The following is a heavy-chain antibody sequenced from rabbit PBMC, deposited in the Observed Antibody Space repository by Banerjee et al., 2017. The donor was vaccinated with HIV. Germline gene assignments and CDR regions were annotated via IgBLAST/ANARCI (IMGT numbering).Heavy chain of an antibody. CDR2: IYTGGSGGI. Sequence: QEQLKETGGGLVQPGGSLTLSCKASGFDLSNYYYMYWVRQAPGKGLEWIGCIYTGGSGGIYYASWAKGRFTISKTSSTTVTLQMTSLTAADTATYFCARDGDGSSGWGGYFHLWGPGTLVTVS. CDR3: ARDGDGSSGWGGYFHL. J-gene: IGHJ4*01. D-gene: IGHD4-1*01. CDR1: GFDLSNYYY. V-gene: IGHV1S45*01.